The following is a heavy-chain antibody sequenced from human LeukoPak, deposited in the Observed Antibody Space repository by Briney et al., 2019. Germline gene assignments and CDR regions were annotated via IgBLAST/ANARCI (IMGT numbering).Heavy chain of an antibody. V-gene: IGHV1-18*01. CDR3: ARRADGYKLKGGYYFDY. J-gene: IGHJ4*02. CDR2: ISAYNGNT. CDR1: GYTFTSYG. Sequence: GASVKVSCKASGYTFTSYGISWVRQAPGQGLEWMGWISAYNGNTNYAQKLQGRVTMTTDTSTSTAHMELRSLRSDDTAVYYCARRADGYKLKGGYYFDYWGQGTLVTVSS. D-gene: IGHD5-24*01.